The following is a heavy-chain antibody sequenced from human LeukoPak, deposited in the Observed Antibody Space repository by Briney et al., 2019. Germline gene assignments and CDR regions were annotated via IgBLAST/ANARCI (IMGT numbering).Heavy chain of an antibody. Sequence: GGSLRLSCAASGFTFSSYAMSWVRQAPGKGLEWVGFIRSKAYGGTTEYAASVKGRFTISRDDSKSIAYLQMNSLKTEDTAVYYCTIGIVSYYDFWSGYYPFDYWGQGTLVTVSS. D-gene: IGHD3-3*01. CDR3: TIGIVSYYDFWSGYYPFDY. J-gene: IGHJ4*02. V-gene: IGHV3-49*04. CDR2: IRSKAYGGTT. CDR1: GFTFSSYA.